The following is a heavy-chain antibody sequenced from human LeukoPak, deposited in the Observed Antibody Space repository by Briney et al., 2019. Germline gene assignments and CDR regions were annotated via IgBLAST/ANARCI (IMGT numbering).Heavy chain of an antibody. Sequence: ASVKVSCKASGYTFISFTMSWVRQAPGQGLEWMGWISTSNGNTNYAQNLQGRITMTTDTSTSTAYMELRSLRSDDTAVYYCVRDKANLGLRDPFDTWGQGTLVTVSS. J-gene: IGHJ5*02. CDR3: VRDKANLGLRDPFDT. CDR2: ISTSNGNT. D-gene: IGHD3-10*01. CDR1: GYTFISFT. V-gene: IGHV1-18*04.